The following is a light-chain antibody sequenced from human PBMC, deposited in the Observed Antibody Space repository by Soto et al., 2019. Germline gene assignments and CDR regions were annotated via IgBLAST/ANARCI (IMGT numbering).Light chain of an antibody. Sequence: QSVLTQPPSVSGAPGQRVTISCTGSSSNIGAYSDVHWYQHLPGTAPKLLIYGNSNRPSGVPDRFSGSKSGTSASLAITGLQAEDEAYYYCQSYDSSLTISVFGGGTKLTVL. V-gene: IGLV1-40*01. J-gene: IGLJ3*02. CDR2: GNS. CDR1: SSNIGAYSD. CDR3: QSYDSSLTISV.